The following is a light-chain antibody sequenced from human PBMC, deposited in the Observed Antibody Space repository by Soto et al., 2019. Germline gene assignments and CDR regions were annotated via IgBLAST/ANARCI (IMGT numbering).Light chain of an antibody. CDR2: SAS. Sequence: EIVLTQSPCTLSLSPGERATLSCRASQSISGTYLAWYQQKPGQSPRLLIYSASTRAPGIPDRFSGSGSGTEFTLTISSLQSEDFAVYYCQQYNNWPPITFGQGTRLEIK. V-gene: IGKV3D-15*01. CDR1: QSISGTY. CDR3: QQYNNWPPIT. J-gene: IGKJ5*01.